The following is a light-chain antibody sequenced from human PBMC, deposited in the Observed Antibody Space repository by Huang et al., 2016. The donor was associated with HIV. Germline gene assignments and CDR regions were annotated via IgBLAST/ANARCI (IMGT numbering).Light chain of an antibody. CDR3: QQYNNWPWT. Sequence: EIVMTQSPATLSVSPGERATLSCRASQSVSSNLAWYQQKPGPAPRLLIYGASTRATGIPARFSCSGSGTEFTLTISSLQSEDFAVYYCQQYNNWPWTFGQGTKVEIK. V-gene: IGKV3-15*01. CDR2: GAS. CDR1: QSVSSN. J-gene: IGKJ1*01.